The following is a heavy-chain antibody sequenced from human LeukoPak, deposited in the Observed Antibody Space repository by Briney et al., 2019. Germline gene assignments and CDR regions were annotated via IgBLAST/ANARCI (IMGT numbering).Heavy chain of an antibody. D-gene: IGHD1-26*01. CDR1: GFTFSNYG. V-gene: IGHV3-30*03. J-gene: IGHJ4*02. CDR2: ISYDGNNQ. CDR3: AREREGSLDY. Sequence: GGSLKLSCATSGFTFSNYGIHWVRQTPDKGLEWLAVISYDGNNQYYAASVKGRFAVSRDDSQNTAYLQMNSLRAEDTAVYYCAREREGSLDYWGQGTLVTVSS.